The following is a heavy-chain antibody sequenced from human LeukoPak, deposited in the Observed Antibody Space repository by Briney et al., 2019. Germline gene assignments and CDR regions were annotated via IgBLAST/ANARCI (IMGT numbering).Heavy chain of an antibody. CDR3: AKDLGSYGDGYNTMDSVFDY. Sequence: GGSLRLSCAASGFTFSSYWMHWVRQAPGKGLEWVAVISYDGSNKYYADSVKGRFTISRDNSKNTLSLQMNSLRAEDTAVYYCAKDLGSYGDGYNTMDSVFDYWGQGTLVTVSS. D-gene: IGHD5-24*01. J-gene: IGHJ4*02. CDR2: ISYDGSNK. V-gene: IGHV3-30*18. CDR1: GFTFSSYW.